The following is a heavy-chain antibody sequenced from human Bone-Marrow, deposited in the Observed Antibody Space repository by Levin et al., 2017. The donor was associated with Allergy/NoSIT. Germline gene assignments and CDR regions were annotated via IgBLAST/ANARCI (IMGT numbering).Heavy chain of an antibody. J-gene: IGHJ4*02. CDR2: TYYSGST. CDR1: GGSISHYY. V-gene: IGHV4-59*01. CDR3: ARGGSGWYGGY. D-gene: IGHD6-19*01. Sequence: ASETLSLTCTVSGGSISHYYWSWIRQPPGKGLEWIGYTYYSGSTNYNPSFKSRVTISVDTSRNEVSLTLRSVTAADTAVYYCARGGSGWYGGYWGQGTLVTVSS.